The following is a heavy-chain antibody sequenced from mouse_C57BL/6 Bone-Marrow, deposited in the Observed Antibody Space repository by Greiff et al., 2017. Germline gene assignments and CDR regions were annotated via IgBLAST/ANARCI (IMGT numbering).Heavy chain of an antibody. CDR2: ISSGSSTI. V-gene: IGHV5-17*01. CDR1: GFTFSDYG. D-gene: IGHD2-4*01. J-gene: IGHJ1*03. CDR3: ARDYRGRFYWYFDV. Sequence: EVNVVESGGGLVKPGGSLKLSCAASGFTFSDYGMHWVRQAPEKGLEWVAYISSGSSTIYYADTVKGRFTISRDNAKNTLFLQMTSLRSEDTAMYYCARDYRGRFYWYFDVWGTGTTVTVSS.